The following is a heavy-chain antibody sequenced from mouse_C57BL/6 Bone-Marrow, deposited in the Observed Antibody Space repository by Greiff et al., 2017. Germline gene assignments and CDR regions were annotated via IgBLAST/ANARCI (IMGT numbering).Heavy chain of an antibody. CDR1: GYTFKDDY. CDR3: TTVVHF. D-gene: IGHD1-1*01. CDR2: IDPENGDT. Sequence: VQLQQPGAELVRPGASVKLSCTASGYTFKDDYMHWVKQRPEQGLEWIGWIDPENGDTEYASKFQGKATITADTSTNTAYLQLSSLTSEDTAVYYCTTVVHFWGQGTTLTVSS. J-gene: IGHJ2*01. V-gene: IGHV14-4*01.